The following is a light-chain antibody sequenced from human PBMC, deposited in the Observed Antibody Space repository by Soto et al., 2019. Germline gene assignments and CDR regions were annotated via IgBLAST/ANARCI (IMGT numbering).Light chain of an antibody. CDR2: AAS. CDR3: QHGYSTPLT. CDR1: QSISSY. V-gene: IGKV1-39*01. J-gene: IGKJ4*01. Sequence: TQSPGTLSLSPGERAALSCRASQSISSYLNWYQQKPGKAPKLVIYAASNLQSGVPSRFSGSGSGTDFTLTISSLQPEDFATYFCQHGYSTPLTFGGGTKVDIK.